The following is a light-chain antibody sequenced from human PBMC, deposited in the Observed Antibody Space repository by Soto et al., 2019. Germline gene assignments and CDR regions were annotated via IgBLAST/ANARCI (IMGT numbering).Light chain of an antibody. CDR1: QSISSNY. Sequence: EIVLTQSPGTLSLSPGDRATLSCRASQSISSNYLAWYQQKPGQPPRLLIYDASTRATGIPDRFSGSASGADLTLTISSLEPEDFAVFYCQQYETSPPMYSFGQGTKLHIK. V-gene: IGKV3-20*01. CDR2: DAS. J-gene: IGKJ2*01. CDR3: QQYETSPPMYS.